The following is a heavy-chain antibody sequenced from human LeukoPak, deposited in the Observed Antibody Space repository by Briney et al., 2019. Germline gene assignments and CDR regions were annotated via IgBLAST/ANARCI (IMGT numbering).Heavy chain of an antibody. D-gene: IGHD3-16*02. V-gene: IGHV4-59*01. Sequence: SETLSLTCTVSGGSISSYYWSWIRQPPGKGLEWIGYIYYSGSTNYNPSLKSRVTISVDTSKNQFSLKLSSVTAADTAVYYCARDVGLWGSYRYTPGYWGQGTLVTVSS. CDR3: ARDVGLWGSYRYTPGY. CDR2: IYYSGST. CDR1: GGSISSYY. J-gene: IGHJ4*02.